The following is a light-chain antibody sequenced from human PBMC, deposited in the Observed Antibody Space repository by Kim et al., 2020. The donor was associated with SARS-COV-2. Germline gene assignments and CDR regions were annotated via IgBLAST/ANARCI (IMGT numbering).Light chain of an antibody. V-gene: IGKV1-6*01. J-gene: IGKJ1*01. CDR3: LQDYNYPWT. Sequence: AIQMTQSPSSLSASVGDRVTITCRSSQDIGNDLSWYQQKPGKAPKLLIYAASSLQSGVPSRFSGSGSGTDFTLTISSLQPEDFATYYCLQDYNYPWTFGQGTKVDIK. CDR1: QDIGND. CDR2: AAS.